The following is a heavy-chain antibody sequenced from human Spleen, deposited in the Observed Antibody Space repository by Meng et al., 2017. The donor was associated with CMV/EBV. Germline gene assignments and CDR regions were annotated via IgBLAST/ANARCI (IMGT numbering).Heavy chain of an antibody. J-gene: IGHJ3*02. CDR2: ISSSSSTI. V-gene: IGHV3-48*04. CDR1: GFTFSSYS. CDR3: ARDGDGAFDI. Sequence: GESLKISCAASGFTFSSYSMNWVRQAPGKGLEWVSYISSSSSTIYYADSVKGRFTISRDNAKNSLYLQMNSLRAEDTAVYYCARDGDGAFDIWGQGTVVTVSS.